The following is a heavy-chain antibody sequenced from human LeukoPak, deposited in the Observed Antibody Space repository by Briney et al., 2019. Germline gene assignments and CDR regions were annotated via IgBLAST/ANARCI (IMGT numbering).Heavy chain of an antibody. CDR1: GFIISGSA. Sequence: GGSLRLSCTASGFIISGSAIHWVRQASGQGLEWVGRIRSKANNYATAYAASVKGKFTISRDESKKTTYLQMNSLKTEDSAVYYCSRYRGDSDAFDMWGQGTVVTVSS. V-gene: IGHV3-73*01. J-gene: IGHJ3*02. D-gene: IGHD3-16*01. CDR3: SRYRGDSDAFDM. CDR2: IRSKANNYAT.